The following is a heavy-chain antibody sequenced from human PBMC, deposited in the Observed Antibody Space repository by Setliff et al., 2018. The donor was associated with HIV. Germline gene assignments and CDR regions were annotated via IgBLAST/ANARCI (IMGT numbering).Heavy chain of an antibody. D-gene: IGHD2-2*01. CDR1: GGSISSYPDY. V-gene: IGHV4-39*01. Sequence: SETLSLTCTVSGGSISSYPDYWGWIRQPPGKGLEWIGTILDNENTYYNPSLKSRVTISVDTSKNQFSLKGRAVTAADTAVYYCARNWCRTSCYGFLGGAHNWFDPWGQGTLVTVSS. CDR3: ARNWCRTSCYGFLGGAHNWFDP. J-gene: IGHJ5*02. CDR2: ILDNENT.